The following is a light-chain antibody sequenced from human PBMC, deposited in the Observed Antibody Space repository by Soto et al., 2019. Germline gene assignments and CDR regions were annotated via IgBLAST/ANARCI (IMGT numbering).Light chain of an antibody. CDR3: QQDNSYSGT. CDR1: PSISSW. CDR2: DAS. V-gene: IGKV1-5*01. Sequence: DIQMTQSPPTLSASVGDRVTITCRARPSISSWLAWFQQKPGKAPKLLIYDASNLQSGVPSRFRGSGSGTEFTRTISSLQPDDFATYYCQQDNSYSGTFGQGTKVESK. J-gene: IGKJ1*01.